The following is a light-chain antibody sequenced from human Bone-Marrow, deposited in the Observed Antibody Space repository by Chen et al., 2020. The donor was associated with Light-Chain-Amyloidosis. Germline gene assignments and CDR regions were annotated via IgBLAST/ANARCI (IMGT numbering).Light chain of an antibody. J-gene: IGLJ2*01. CDR2: RDT. V-gene: IGLV3-25*03. CDR1: DLPTKY. CDR3: QSADSSGTYEVI. Sequence: SYELTQPPSVSVSPGQTARITCSGDDLPTKYAYWYQQKPGQAPVLVIHRDTEMPSGISERFPGSSSGTTATLTISGVQAEDEADYHCQSADSSGTYEVIFGGGTKLTVL.